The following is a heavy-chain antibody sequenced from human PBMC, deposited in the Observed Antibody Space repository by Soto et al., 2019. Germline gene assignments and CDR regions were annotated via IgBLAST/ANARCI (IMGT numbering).Heavy chain of an antibody. CDR3: ARDNRYCSGGSCYSWFDP. CDR2: ISAYNGNT. Sequence: QVPLVQSGAEVKKPGASVKVSCKASGYTFTSYGISWVRQAPGQGLEWMGWISAYNGNTNYAQKLQGRVTMTTDTSTSTAYMELRSLRSDDTAVYYCARDNRYCSGGSCYSWFDPWGQGTLVTVSS. D-gene: IGHD2-15*01. J-gene: IGHJ5*02. CDR1: GYTFTSYG. V-gene: IGHV1-18*01.